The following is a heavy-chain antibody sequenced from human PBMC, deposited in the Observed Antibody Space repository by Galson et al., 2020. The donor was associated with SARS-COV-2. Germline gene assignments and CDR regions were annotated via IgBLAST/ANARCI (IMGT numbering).Heavy chain of an antibody. J-gene: IGHJ6*03. Sequence: GESLKISCAASGFTFSSYGMHWVRQAPGKGLEWVAVISYDGSNKYYADSVKGRFTISRDNSKNTLYLQMNSLSAGDTAIYYCVRARTYLGGYSGYENYYYLDVWGKGTPVTVSS. CDR3: VRARTYLGGYSGYENYYYLDV. CDR1: GFTFSSYG. V-gene: IGHV3-30*03. D-gene: IGHD5-12*01. CDR2: ISYDGSNK.